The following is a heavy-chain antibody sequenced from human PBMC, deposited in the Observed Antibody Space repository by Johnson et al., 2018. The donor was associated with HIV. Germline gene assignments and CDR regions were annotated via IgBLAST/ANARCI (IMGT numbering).Heavy chain of an antibody. CDR3: AREWDPRTPDAFDI. CDR1: GFTFSSYA. J-gene: IGHJ3*02. D-gene: IGHD1-26*01. CDR2: ISGSGGGT. Sequence: EMQLVESGGVVVQPGGSLRLSCAASGFTFSSYAMSWVRQAPGKGLEWVSGISGSGGGTYYADSVKGRFTISRDNSKNTLYLQMNNLRAEDTAIYYCAREWDPRTPDAFDIWGQGTMVTVSS. V-gene: IGHV3-23*04.